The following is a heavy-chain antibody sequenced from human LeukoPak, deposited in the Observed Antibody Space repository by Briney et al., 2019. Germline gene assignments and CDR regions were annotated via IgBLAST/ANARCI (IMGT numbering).Heavy chain of an antibody. D-gene: IGHD6-13*01. Sequence: SVKVSCKASGGTFSSYAISWVRQAPGQGLEWMGGIIPIFGTANYAQKFQGRVTITTDESTSTAYMELSSLRSEDTAVYYCARGDMAAAGTFDYWGRGPLVPVSS. J-gene: IGHJ4*02. CDR1: GGTFSSYA. CDR3: ARGDMAAAGTFDY. CDR2: IIPIFGTA. V-gene: IGHV1-69*05.